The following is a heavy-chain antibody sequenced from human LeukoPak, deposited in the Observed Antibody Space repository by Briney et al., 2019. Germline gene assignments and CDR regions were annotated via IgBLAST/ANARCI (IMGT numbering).Heavy chain of an antibody. CDR2: IYYTGST. V-gene: IGHV4-39*01. D-gene: IGHD2-2*01. CDR3: ATYCSSTSCYRKAYDA. Sequence: PSETLSLTCTVSGGSISCSSYYWGWIRQPPGKGLEWIGSIYYTGSTYDNPSLKSRVTISVDTSKNQFSLQLSSVTAADTAVYYCATYCSSTSCYRKAYDAWGQGTLVTVSS. CDR1: GGSISCSSYY. J-gene: IGHJ5*02.